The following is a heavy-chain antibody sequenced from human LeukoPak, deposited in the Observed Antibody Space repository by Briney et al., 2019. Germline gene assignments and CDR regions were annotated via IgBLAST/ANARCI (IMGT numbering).Heavy chain of an antibody. V-gene: IGHV3-23*01. CDR2: VSDSGDST. D-gene: IGHD2-21*02. Sequence: GGSLSLSCVASGFTLRSYVMNWVRQPPGKGLEWVSSVSDSGDSTFYADSVKRRFSISRDDSKNTLHLQLNGLRTEDTAVYYCAKDRLLNCRGDCYIFDYWGQGTVVTVSS. CDR1: GFTLRSYV. J-gene: IGHJ4*02. CDR3: AKDRLLNCRGDCYIFDY.